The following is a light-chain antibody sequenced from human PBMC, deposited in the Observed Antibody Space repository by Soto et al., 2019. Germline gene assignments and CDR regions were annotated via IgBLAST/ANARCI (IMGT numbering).Light chain of an antibody. CDR1: SSDVGAYNY. CDR3: SEIYTSSTYV. V-gene: IGLV2-14*03. J-gene: IGLJ1*01. Sequence: QSALTQPASVSGAPGQSIDISCTGTSSDVGAYNYVSWYQQHPGKAPKLMIYHVSNRPSGVSDRFSGSKSDNTASLTISGLQADDDADYYSSEIYTSSTYVFRTVSMVPV. CDR2: HVS.